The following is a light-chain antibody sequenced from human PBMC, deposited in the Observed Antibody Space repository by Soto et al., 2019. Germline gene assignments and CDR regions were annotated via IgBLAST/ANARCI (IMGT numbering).Light chain of an antibody. J-gene: IGKJ1*01. CDR2: ATS. V-gene: IGKV1-39*01. Sequence: DIQMTQSPSSLSASVGDRVTITCRASQSISNYLNWYQQKPGKAPKLLIYATSSMQSGVPSRFSGSGYGTDFALTISSLQPEDFATYYCQQTYNTPWTFGQGTKVEIE. CDR1: QSISNY. CDR3: QQTYNTPWT.